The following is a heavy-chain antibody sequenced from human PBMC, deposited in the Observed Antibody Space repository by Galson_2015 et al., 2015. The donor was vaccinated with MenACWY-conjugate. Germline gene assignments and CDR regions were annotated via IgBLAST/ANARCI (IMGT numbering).Heavy chain of an antibody. J-gene: IGHJ5*02. CDR2: ICSGTRT. V-gene: IGHV3-53*01. Sequence: SLRLSCAASGFTVSTNCMSWVRQAPGKGLEWVSIICSGTRTFYADSVKGRFTISGDNSQNTVYLQMNSLRAEDTAMNYCARSAVDFRDRWVDPSDHASLVTVSS. CDR3: ARSAVDFRDRWVDP. D-gene: IGHD4-23*01. CDR1: GFTVSTNC.